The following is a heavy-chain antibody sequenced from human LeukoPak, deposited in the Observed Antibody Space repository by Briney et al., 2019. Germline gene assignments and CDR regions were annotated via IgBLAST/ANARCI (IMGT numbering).Heavy chain of an antibody. J-gene: IGHJ6*02. CDR3: ARDWFGGYYYGMDV. D-gene: IGHD3-10*01. CDR1: GYTFTSYA. CDR2: INAGNGNT. V-gene: IGHV1-3*01. Sequence: ASVKVSCKASGYTFTSYAMHWVRQAPGQRLEWMGWINAGNGNTKYSQKFQGRVTITRDTSASTAYMELSSLRSEDTAVYYCARDWFGGYYYGMDVWGQGTTVTVSS.